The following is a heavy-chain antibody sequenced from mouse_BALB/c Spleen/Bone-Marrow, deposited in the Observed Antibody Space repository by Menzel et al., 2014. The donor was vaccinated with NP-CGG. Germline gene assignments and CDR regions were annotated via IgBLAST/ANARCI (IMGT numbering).Heavy chain of an antibody. Sequence: QVQLQQSGAELVKPGASVKLSCKASGYTFISYWMHWVKQRPGQGLEWIGEINPSNGRADYNEKFRSKATLTVDRSSSTAYMQLSSLTSEDSAVYYCARAGGYDGFAYWGQGTLVTVSA. CDR2: INPSNGRA. CDR3: ARAGGYDGFAY. J-gene: IGHJ3*01. D-gene: IGHD2-2*01. V-gene: IGHV1S81*02. CDR1: GYTFISYW.